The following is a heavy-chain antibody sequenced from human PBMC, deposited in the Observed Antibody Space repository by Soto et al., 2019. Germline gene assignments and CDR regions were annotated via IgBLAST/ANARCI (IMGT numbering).Heavy chain of an antibody. Sequence: GGSMKISSSASVFTFSSYAMSWVRKDTGKGLEWVSAISGSGGSTYYADSVKGRFTISRDNSKNTLYLQMNSLRAEDTAVYYCAKCPNPSSYSSGPSFDYWGQGTLVTVSS. CDR1: VFTFSSYA. J-gene: IGHJ4*02. D-gene: IGHD6-19*01. V-gene: IGHV3-23*01. CDR3: AKCPNPSSYSSGPSFDY. CDR2: ISGSGGST.